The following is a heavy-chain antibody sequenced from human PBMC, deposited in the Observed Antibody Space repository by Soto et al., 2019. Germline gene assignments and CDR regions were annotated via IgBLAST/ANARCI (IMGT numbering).Heavy chain of an antibody. CDR1: GFTFSSYG. Sequence: GGSLRLSCAASGFTFSSYGMHWVCQAPGKGLEWVAVIWYDGSNKYYADSVKGRFTIPRDNSKNTLYLQMNSLRAEDTAVYYCARDVRRAYYYMDVWGKGTTVTVSS. CDR2: IWYDGSNK. J-gene: IGHJ6*03. V-gene: IGHV3-33*01. CDR3: ARDVRRAYYYMDV.